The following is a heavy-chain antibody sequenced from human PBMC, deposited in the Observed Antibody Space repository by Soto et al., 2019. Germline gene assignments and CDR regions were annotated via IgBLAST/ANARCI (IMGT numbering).Heavy chain of an antibody. D-gene: IGHD5-12*01. CDR1: GYIFNSYG. Sequence: QVVLVQSGPEVKKPGASVKLSCKASGYIFNSYGVAWVRQAPGLGLKWMGWISVYNGNFMDAENAEKRANMPKDTSTGTAYMELKSPNSDDTAVYYCAREVDIEATPGGDHWGQGTLVTVSP. CDR3: AREVDIEATPGGDH. V-gene: IGHV1-18*04. J-gene: IGHJ4*02. CDR2: ISVYNGNF.